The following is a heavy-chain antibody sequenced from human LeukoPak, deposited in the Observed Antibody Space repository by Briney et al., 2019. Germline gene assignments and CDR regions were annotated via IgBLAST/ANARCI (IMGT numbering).Heavy chain of an antibody. CDR3: ARDSLYDDNGYYHYFDY. CDR2: IWYDASGQ. J-gene: IGHJ4*02. D-gene: IGHD3-22*01. CDR1: GFSFSTYG. Sequence: GGSLRLSCAASGFSFSTYGMHWVRQAPGKGLEWVAMIWYDASGQHYADSVKGRFTISRDTSKNTLYLQMNSLRAVDTAVYFCARDSLYDDNGYYHYFDYWGQGTLVTVSS. V-gene: IGHV3-33*01.